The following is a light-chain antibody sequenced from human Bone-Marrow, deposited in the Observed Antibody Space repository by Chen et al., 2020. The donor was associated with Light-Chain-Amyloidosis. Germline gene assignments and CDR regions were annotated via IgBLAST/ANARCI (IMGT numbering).Light chain of an antibody. CDR1: QTISSNY. CDR2: GSS. CDR3: QQYGTSPLP. V-gene: IGKV3-20*01. Sequence: EIVLTQSPGTLSLSPGEGANLSCRASQTISSNYLTWYQQKFGQAPRLLIYGSSSRATGIPDRFTGSGSGTDFTLTINRLEPEDFAMYYCQQYGTSPLPFGGGTTVEIK. J-gene: IGKJ4*01.